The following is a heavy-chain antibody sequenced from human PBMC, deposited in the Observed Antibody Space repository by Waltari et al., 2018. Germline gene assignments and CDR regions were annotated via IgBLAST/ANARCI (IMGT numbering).Heavy chain of an antibody. V-gene: IGHV3-30*18. J-gene: IGHJ4*02. CDR2: ISYDGSNK. D-gene: IGHD5-12*01. CDR1: GFTFSSYG. CDR3: AKGGGYALDY. Sequence: QVQLVESGGGVVQPGRSLRLSCAASGFTFSSYGMHWVRQAPGKGLEWVAVISYDGSNKYYADSVKGRFTISRDNSKNTLYLQMNSLRAEDTAVYYCAKGGGYALDYWGQGTLVTVSS.